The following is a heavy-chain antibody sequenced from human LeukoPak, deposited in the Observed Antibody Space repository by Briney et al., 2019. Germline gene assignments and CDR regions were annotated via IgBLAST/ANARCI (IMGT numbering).Heavy chain of an antibody. CDR1: GFTFSSYA. CDR2: ISYDGSNK. CDR3: ARPAEQWLLYYFDY. V-gene: IGHV3-30-3*01. D-gene: IGHD6-19*01. Sequence: PGRSLRLSYAASGFTFSSYAMHWVRQAPGKGLEWVAVISYDGSNKYYADSVKGRFTISRDNSKNTLYLQMNSLRAEDTAVYYCARPAEQWLLYYFDYWGQGTLVTVSS. J-gene: IGHJ4*02.